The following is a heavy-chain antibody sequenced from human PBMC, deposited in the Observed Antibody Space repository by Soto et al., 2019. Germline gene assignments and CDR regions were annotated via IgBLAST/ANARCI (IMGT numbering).Heavy chain of an antibody. Sequence: QVQLVESGGGVVQPGRSLRLSCAASGFTFTSYAMHWVRQAPGKGLEWVAVISNDGSNYYYADSVRVRFTISRDNSKHTLDLQMSSMRGEDAGVYYCARGTTLAVFDYGMDVWGQGTTVTVSS. CDR3: ARGTTLAVFDYGMDV. CDR1: GFTFTSYA. CDR2: ISNDGSNY. J-gene: IGHJ6*02. D-gene: IGHD1-7*01. V-gene: IGHV3-30-3*01.